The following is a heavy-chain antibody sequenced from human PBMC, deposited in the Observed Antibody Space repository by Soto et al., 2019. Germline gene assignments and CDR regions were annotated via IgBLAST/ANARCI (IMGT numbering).Heavy chain of an antibody. J-gene: IGHJ6*02. CDR3: ARKGIAGTTMGYYYGMDV. V-gene: IGHV4-4*02. CDR1: GGSISSSNW. Sequence: QVQLQESGPGLVKPSGTLSLTCAVSGGSISSSNWWSWVRQPPGKGLEWIGEIYHSGSTNYNPSLKVRVTISVDKSKNQFSLKLSSVTAADTAVYYCARKGIAGTTMGYYYGMDVWGQGTTFTVSS. D-gene: IGHD1-20*01. CDR2: IYHSGST.